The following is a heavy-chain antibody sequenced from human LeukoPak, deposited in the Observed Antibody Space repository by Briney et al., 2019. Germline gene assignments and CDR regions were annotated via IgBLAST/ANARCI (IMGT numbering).Heavy chain of an antibody. CDR1: GFTFSSYW. Sequence: GGSLRLSCAASGFTFSSYWMSWVRQAPGKGLEWVSSISSSSSYIYFADSVKGRFTISRDNAKNSLYLQMNSLRAEDTAVYYCARAVYGFDAFDIWGQGTMVTVSS. CDR2: ISSSSSYI. V-gene: IGHV3-21*01. CDR3: ARAVYGFDAFDI. J-gene: IGHJ3*02. D-gene: IGHD4-17*01.